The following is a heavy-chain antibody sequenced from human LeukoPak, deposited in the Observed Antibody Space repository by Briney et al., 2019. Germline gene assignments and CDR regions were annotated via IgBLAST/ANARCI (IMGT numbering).Heavy chain of an antibody. CDR2: TSAYNGNT. CDR1: GYTFTSYG. CDR3: ARDMGTGYCSSTSCYVY. J-gene: IGHJ4*02. D-gene: IGHD2-2*01. V-gene: IGHV1-18*01. Sequence: GASVKVSCKASGYTFTSYGISWVRQAPGQGLEWMGWTSAYNGNTNYAQKLQGRVTMTTDTSTSTAYMELRSLRSDDTAVYYCARDMGTGYCSSTSCYVYWGQGTLVTVSS.